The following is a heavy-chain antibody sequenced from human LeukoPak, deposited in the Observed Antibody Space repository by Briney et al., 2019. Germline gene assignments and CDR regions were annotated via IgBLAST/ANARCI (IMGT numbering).Heavy chain of an antibody. Sequence: ASVKVSCKASGYTFTSYDINWVRQATEQGLEWMGWMNPNSGNTGYAQKFQGRVTMTRNTSISTAYMELSRLRSDDTAVYYCARVGYYESSGYYEYWGQGTLVTVSS. V-gene: IGHV1-8*01. CDR1: GYTFTSYD. CDR3: ARVGYYESSGYYEY. J-gene: IGHJ4*02. CDR2: MNPNSGNT. D-gene: IGHD3-22*01.